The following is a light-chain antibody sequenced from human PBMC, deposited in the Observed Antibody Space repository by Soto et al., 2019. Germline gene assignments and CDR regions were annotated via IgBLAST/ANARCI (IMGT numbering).Light chain of an antibody. J-gene: IGKJ1*01. CDR1: QSISTW. CDR2: KAS. V-gene: IGKV1-5*03. CDR3: QQDGSYWT. Sequence: DIQMTQSPSTLPASVGDRVTITCRASQSISTWLAWYQQKPGKAPNLLIYKASYLASGVPSRFSGGGSGTEFTPPISSLQPDDFATYYCQQDGSYWTFGQGTKV.